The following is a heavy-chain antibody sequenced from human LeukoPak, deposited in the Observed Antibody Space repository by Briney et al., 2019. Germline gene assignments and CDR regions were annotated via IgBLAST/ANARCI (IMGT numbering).Heavy chain of an antibody. V-gene: IGHV1-8*01. J-gene: IGHJ4*02. CDR1: GYTFTSYD. CDR3: ARGGRSRVGATF. CDR2: MNPNSGNT. D-gene: IGHD1-26*01. Sequence: ASVKVSCKASGYTFTSYDINWVRQATGQGLEWMGWMNPNSGNTGYAQKFQGRVTMTRNTSISTAYLELSSLRSEDTAVYYCARGGRSRVGATFWGQGTLVTVSS.